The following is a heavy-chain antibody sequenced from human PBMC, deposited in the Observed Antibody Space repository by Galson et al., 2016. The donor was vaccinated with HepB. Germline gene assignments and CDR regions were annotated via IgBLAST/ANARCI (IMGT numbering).Heavy chain of an antibody. Sequence: SLRLSCAASGFSISTYSMNWVRQAPGKGLEWVSYISSSSRTKYYADPVKGRFTISRDNAKNSLSLQMNILRDEDTAVYYCARDVFEENYNFDCWGQGTLVTVSS. D-gene: IGHD5-24*01. CDR1: GFSISTYS. CDR3: ARDVFEENYNFDC. J-gene: IGHJ4*02. V-gene: IGHV3-48*02. CDR2: ISSSSRTK.